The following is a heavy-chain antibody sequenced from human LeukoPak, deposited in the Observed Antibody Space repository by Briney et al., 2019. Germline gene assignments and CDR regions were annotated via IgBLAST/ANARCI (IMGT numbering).Heavy chain of an antibody. CDR3: ARLLLGSQSRGFEY. D-gene: IGHD3-10*01. CDR1: GYIFTSYF. CDR2: INTNNGNT. V-gene: IGHV1-18*04. Sequence: ASVKVSCKASGYIFTSYFMHWVRQAPGQGLEWMGWINTNNGNTNYAQNFRDTVTMTTDTSTNTAYMELRSLRSDDTAIYYCARLLLGSQSRGFEYWGQGTLVTVSS. J-gene: IGHJ4*02.